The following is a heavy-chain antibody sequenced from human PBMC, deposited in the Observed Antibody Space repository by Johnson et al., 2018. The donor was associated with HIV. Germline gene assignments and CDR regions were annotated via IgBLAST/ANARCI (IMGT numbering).Heavy chain of an antibody. Sequence: VQLVESGGGLVQPGGSLRLSCAASGFTVSSNYMSWVRQAPGKGLEWVSVLYSDGGTYYADSVKGRFTISRDNSKNTLYLQMNSLRADDTAVYYCAREASGSLDAFEIWGQGTMVTVSS. V-gene: IGHV3-66*02. CDR1: GFTVSSNY. CDR3: AREASGSLDAFEI. CDR2: LYSDGGT. J-gene: IGHJ3*02. D-gene: IGHD1-26*01.